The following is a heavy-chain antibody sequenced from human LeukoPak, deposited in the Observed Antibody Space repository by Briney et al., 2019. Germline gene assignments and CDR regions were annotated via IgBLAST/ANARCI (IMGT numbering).Heavy chain of an antibody. J-gene: IGHJ4*02. D-gene: IGHD4-17*01. V-gene: IGHV3-66*01. CDR2: IYSGSST. CDR1: GFTVSSNY. CDR3: ARVEYGEHVFDY. Sequence: GGSLRLSCAASGFTVSSNYMSWVRQAPGKGLEWVSVIYSGSSTYYADSVKGRFTISRDNSKNTLYLQMNSLRAEDTAVYYCARVEYGEHVFDYLGEGRLVTDSS.